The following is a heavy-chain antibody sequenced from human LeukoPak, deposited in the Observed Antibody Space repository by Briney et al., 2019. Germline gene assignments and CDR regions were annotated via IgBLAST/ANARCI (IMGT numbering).Heavy chain of an antibody. J-gene: IGHJ4*02. CDR2: ISGSGGNT. CDR1: GFTFSSYA. D-gene: IGHD3-22*01. CDR3: ARSGDSSDGKDFDY. Sequence: GGSLRLSCAASGFTFSSYAMSWVRQAPGKGLEWVSAISGSGGNTDCADSVKGRFTISRENSKNTLYLQMTSLRAKDTAVYYCARSGDSSDGKDFDYWGQGTLVTVSS. V-gene: IGHV3-23*01.